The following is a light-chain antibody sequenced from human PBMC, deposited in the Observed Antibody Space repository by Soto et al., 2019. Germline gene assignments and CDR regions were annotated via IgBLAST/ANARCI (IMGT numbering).Light chain of an antibody. J-gene: IGKJ2*01. CDR1: QGISSA. CDR2: DAS. V-gene: IGKV1D-13*01. CDR3: QQFNNYPYT. Sequence: AIQLTQSPSSLSASGGDIVTITCRASQGISSALAWYQQKPGKAPKLLIYDASSLESGVPSRFSGSGSGTDFTLTISSLQPEDFATYYCQQFNNYPYTFGQGTKVDIK.